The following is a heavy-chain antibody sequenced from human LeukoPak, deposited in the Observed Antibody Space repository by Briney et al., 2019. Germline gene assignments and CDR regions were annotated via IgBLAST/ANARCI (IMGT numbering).Heavy chain of an antibody. Sequence: PSETLSLTCAVYGGSFSGYYWSWIRQPPGKGLEWIGEINHSGSTNYNPSLKSRVTISVDTSKNQFSLKLSSVTAADTALYYCARGIWEMAPIPYWYFDIWGRGTLVTVSS. D-gene: IGHD5-24*01. J-gene: IGHJ2*01. V-gene: IGHV4-34*01. CDR3: ARGIWEMAPIPYWYFDI. CDR1: GGSFSGYY. CDR2: INHSGST.